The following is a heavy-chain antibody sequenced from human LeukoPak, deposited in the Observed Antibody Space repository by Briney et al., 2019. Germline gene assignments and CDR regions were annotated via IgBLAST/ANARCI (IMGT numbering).Heavy chain of an antibody. CDR3: ARDADDFWSGYYYQGGEHAFDI. CDR1: GGSISSYY. D-gene: IGHD3-3*01. CDR2: IYYSGST. J-gene: IGHJ3*02. Sequence: NPSETLSLTCTVSGGSISSYYWSWIRQPPGKGLEWIGYIYYSGSTNYNPSLKSRVTISVDTSKNQFSLKLSSVTAADTAVYYCARDADDFWSGYYYQGGEHAFDIWGQGTMVTVSS. V-gene: IGHV4-59*12.